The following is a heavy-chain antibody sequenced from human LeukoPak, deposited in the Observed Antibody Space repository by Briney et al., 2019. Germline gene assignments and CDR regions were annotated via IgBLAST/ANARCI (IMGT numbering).Heavy chain of an antibody. D-gene: IGHD2-2*02. CDR2: ISYDGSNK. Sequence: PGRSLRLSCAASGFTFSSYGMHWVRQAPGKGLEWVAVISYDGSNKYYADSVKGRFTISRDNSKNTLYLQMNGLRAEDTAVYYCAREGCSSTSCYNDYWGQGTLVTVSS. V-gene: IGHV3-30*03. CDR1: GFTFSSYG. J-gene: IGHJ4*02. CDR3: AREGCSSTSCYNDY.